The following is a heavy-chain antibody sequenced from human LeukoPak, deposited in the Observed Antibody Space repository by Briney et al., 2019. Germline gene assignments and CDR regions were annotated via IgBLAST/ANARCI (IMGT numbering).Heavy chain of an antibody. J-gene: IGHJ3*02. D-gene: IGHD4-17*01. CDR1: GFTFSTYS. CDR3: AREGSDYGDYGDAFDI. Sequence: GGSLRLSCVASGFTFSTYSMNWVRQAPGKGLEWVSSISSSSSYIYYADSVKGRFTISRDNAKNSLYLQMNSLRAEDTAVYYCAREGSDYGDYGDAFDIWGQGTMVTVSS. CDR2: ISSSSSYI. V-gene: IGHV3-21*01.